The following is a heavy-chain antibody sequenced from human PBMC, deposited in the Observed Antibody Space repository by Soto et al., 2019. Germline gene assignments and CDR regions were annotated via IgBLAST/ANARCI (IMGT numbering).Heavy chain of an antibody. CDR2: IYYSGST. Sequence: SETLALTCTVSGGSISSGGYYWSWIRQHPGKGLEWIGYIYYSGSTYYNPSLKSRVTISVDTSKNQFSLKLSSVTAADTAVYYCARSPFFGVVRNFDYWGQGTLVTVSS. D-gene: IGHD3-3*01. CDR3: ARSPFFGVVRNFDY. J-gene: IGHJ4*02. CDR1: GGSISSGGYY. V-gene: IGHV4-31*03.